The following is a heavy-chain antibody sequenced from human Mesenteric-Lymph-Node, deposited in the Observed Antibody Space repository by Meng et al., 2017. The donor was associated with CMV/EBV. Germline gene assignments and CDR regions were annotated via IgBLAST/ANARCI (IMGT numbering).Heavy chain of an antibody. CDR2: IYSGGSST. CDR1: GFTFSSYA. Sequence: GESLKISCAASGFTFSSYAMSWVRQAPGKGLEWVSVIYSGGSSTYYADSVKGRFTISRDNSKNTLYLQMNSLRAEDTAVYYCARESAYGMDVWGQGTTVTVSS. CDR3: ARESAYGMDV. V-gene: IGHV3-23*03. D-gene: IGHD2-2*01. J-gene: IGHJ6*02.